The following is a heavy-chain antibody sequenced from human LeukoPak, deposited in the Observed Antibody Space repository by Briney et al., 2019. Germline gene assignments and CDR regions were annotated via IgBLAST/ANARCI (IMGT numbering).Heavy chain of an antibody. CDR1: GFSFSASS. Sequence: GGSLRLSCAASGFSFSASSIHWVRQASGKGLEWVGRLRSKTYNYGTTYAASVKGRFIFSRDDSENTAYLQMNSLKTEDTALYHCTRGMLTTDQGFDYWGQGTLVTVSS. CDR3: TRGMLTTDQGFDY. D-gene: IGHD1-1*01. J-gene: IGHJ4*02. V-gene: IGHV3-73*01. CDR2: LRSKTYNYGT.